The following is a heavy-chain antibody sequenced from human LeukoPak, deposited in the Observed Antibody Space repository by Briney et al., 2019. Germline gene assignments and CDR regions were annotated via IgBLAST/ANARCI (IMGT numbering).Heavy chain of an antibody. CDR3: ARTTYSDYVTGFDP. CDR1: GYSFTSRW. Sequence: RGESLKISCKGSGYSFTSRWIGWVRQMPGKGLEWMGIIYPGDSDTRYSPSSQGQVTISADKSISTAYLQWSSLKASDTAMYYCARTTYSDYVTGFDPWGQGTLVTVSS. J-gene: IGHJ5*02. CDR2: IYPGDSDT. V-gene: IGHV5-51*01. D-gene: IGHD4-11*01.